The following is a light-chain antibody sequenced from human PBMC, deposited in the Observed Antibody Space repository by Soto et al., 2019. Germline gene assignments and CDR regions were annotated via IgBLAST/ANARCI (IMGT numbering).Light chain of an antibody. CDR3: SSYAGSNTP. V-gene: IGLV2-8*01. Sequence: QSALTQPPSASGSPGQSVTISCTGTSSDVGGYNYVSWYQQHPGKAPKLMIYEVSKRPSGVPDRFSGSTSGNTASLTVSVLQAEDEAYYYCSSYAGSNTPFGNGTKLTVL. J-gene: IGLJ1*01. CDR2: EVS. CDR1: SSDVGGYNY.